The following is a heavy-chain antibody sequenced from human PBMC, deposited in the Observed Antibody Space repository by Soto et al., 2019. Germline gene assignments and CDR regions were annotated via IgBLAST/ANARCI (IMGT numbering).Heavy chain of an antibody. V-gene: IGHV4-39*01. CDR1: GASISIASYY. Sequence: SETLSLTCTVSGASISIASYYWACIRQAPGKGLEWIGAISYGGATYHNPSLRSRITISVDPSKSQFSLDLTSVSAADTSFYFCARHRRETGTYAQPLDHWGQGTLVTVSS. CDR2: ISYGGAT. CDR3: ARHRRETGTYAQPLDH. D-gene: IGHD1-1*01. J-gene: IGHJ4*02.